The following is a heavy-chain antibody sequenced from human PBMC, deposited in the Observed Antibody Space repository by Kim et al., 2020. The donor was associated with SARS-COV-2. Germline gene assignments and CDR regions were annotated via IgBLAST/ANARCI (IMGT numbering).Heavy chain of an antibody. Sequence: ASVKVSCKASGYTFTSYDINWVRQATGQGLEWMGWMNPNSGNTGYAQKFQGRVTMTRNTSISTAYMELSSLRSEDTAVYYCARRPIAVAGSDYWGQGTLVTVSS. CDR1: GYTFTSYD. J-gene: IGHJ4*02. D-gene: IGHD6-19*01. CDR3: ARRPIAVAGSDY. CDR2: MNPNSGNT. V-gene: IGHV1-8*01.